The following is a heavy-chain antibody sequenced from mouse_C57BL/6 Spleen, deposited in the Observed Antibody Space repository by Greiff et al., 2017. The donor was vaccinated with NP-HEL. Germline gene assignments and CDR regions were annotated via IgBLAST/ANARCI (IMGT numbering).Heavy chain of an antibody. CDR3: ARGYGNSYAMDY. CDR2: ISSGSSTI. V-gene: IGHV5-17*01. J-gene: IGHJ4*01. D-gene: IGHD2-1*01. CDR1: GFTFSDYG. Sequence: DVQLQESGGGLVKPGGSLKLSCAASGFTFSDYGMHWVRQAPEKGLEWVAYISSGSSTIYYADTVKGRFTISRDDAKNTLFLQMTSLRSEDTAMYYCARGYGNSYAMDYWGQGTSVTVSS.